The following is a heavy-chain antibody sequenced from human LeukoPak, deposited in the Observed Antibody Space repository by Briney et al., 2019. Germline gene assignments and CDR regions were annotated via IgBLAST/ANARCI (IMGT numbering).Heavy chain of an antibody. CDR2: MNPNTGNT. D-gene: IGHD2-15*01. J-gene: IGHJ4*02. Sequence: ASVKVSCKASGYTFTSFDINWLRQATGQGLEWMGWMNPNTGNTGYAQKFQGRVTMTRDMSTSTVYMELSSLRSEDTGVYYCARYCSGGSCYREAFDYWGQGTLVTVSS. CDR3: ARYCSGGSCYREAFDY. V-gene: IGHV1-8*01. CDR1: GYTFTSFD.